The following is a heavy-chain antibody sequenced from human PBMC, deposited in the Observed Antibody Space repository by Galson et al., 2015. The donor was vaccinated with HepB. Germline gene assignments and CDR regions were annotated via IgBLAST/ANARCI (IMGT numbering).Heavy chain of an antibody. Sequence: SVKVSCKASGGTFSSYAISWVRQAPGQGLEWMGGIIPIFGTANYAQKFQGRVTITADESTSTAYMELSSLRSEDTAVYYCARGFGELAVVTAIPGGAFDIWGQGTMVTVSS. CDR1: GGTFSSYA. D-gene: IGHD2-21*02. CDR3: ARGFGELAVVTAIPGGAFDI. J-gene: IGHJ3*02. V-gene: IGHV1-69*13. CDR2: IIPIFGTA.